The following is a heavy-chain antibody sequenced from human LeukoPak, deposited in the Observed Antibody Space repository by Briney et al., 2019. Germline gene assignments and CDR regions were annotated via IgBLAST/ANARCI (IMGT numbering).Heavy chain of an antibody. J-gene: IGHJ3*02. Sequence: PGGSLRLSCAASGFTFSSYAMSWVRQAPGKGLEWVSGISGSGGNTYYADSVKGRFTISRDNSKNTLYLQMNSLRAEDTAVYFCTRVGYCATTSCRTAFDIWGQGTMVTVSS. D-gene: IGHD2-2*01. CDR2: ISGSGGNT. V-gene: IGHV3-23*01. CDR3: TRVGYCATTSCRTAFDI. CDR1: GFTFSSYA.